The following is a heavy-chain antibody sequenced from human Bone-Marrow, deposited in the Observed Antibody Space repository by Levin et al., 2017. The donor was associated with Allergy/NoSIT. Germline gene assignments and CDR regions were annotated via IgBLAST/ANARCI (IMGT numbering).Heavy chain of an antibody. CDR1: GFTVSSNY. D-gene: IGHD2-15*01. CDR2: IYSGGST. Sequence: GASVKVSCAASGFTVSSNYMSWVRQAPGKGLEWVSVIYSGGSTYYADSVKGRFTISRDNSKNTLYLQMNSLRAEDTAVYYCASCRGRSGGSCTGETGAFDIWGQGTMVTVSS. CDR3: ASCRGRSGGSCTGETGAFDI. J-gene: IGHJ3*02. V-gene: IGHV3-53*01.